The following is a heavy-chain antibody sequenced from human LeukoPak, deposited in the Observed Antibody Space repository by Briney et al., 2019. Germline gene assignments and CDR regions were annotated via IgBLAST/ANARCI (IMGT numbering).Heavy chain of an antibody. CDR3: ARGFETPDY. J-gene: IGHJ4*02. Sequence: SQTLSLTCALSGDSVSSNSAAWHWIRQSPSRGLEWLGRTYYRSKWYNDYAVSVKRRITINPDTSKNQFSLQLNSVTPEDTAVYYCARGFETPDYWGQGTLVTVSS. CDR2: TYYRSKWYN. CDR1: GDSVSSNSAA. V-gene: IGHV6-1*01.